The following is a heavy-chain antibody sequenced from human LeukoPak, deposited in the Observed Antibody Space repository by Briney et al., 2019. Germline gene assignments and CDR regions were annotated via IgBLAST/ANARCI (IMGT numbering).Heavy chain of an antibody. Sequence: SETLSLTCSFYGGSFSDYYWIWIRQPPGKGPEWIGDITHTGSTNYNASLKSRLTISVDTSKNQFSLILTSVSAADTAAYYCARGSRGYSDSFYYDYMDVWGKGTTVTVSS. CDR3: ARGSRGYSDSFYYDYMDV. CDR2: ITHTGST. J-gene: IGHJ6*03. D-gene: IGHD1-26*01. V-gene: IGHV4-34*01. CDR1: GGSFSDYY.